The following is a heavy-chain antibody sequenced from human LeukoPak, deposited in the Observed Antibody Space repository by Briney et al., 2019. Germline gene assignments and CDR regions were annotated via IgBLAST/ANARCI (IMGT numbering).Heavy chain of an antibody. CDR1: GGSISGNA. CDR2: IYKSGST. Sequence: PSETLSLTCTVSGGSISGNAWSWIRQTPEKGLEWIGYIYKSGSTKYNPSLKGRVTISPDTSKNQFSLKLRSVAAADTAVYYCARHGGDYSVGITYWGQGTLVTVSS. D-gene: IGHD4-17*01. CDR3: ARHGGDYSVGITY. V-gene: IGHV4-59*08. J-gene: IGHJ4*02.